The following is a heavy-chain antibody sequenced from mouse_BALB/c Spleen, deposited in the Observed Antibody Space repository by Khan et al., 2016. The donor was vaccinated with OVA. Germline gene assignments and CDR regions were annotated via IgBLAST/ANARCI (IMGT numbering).Heavy chain of an antibody. V-gene: IGHV3-2*02. CDR1: GYSITSNYA. J-gene: IGHJ4*01. CDR2: ISYRDSP. CDR3: AKRNYFGYAMDY. Sequence: EVQLQESGPGLVKPSQSLSLTCTVTGYSITSNYAWNWIRQFPGNLLEWMGYISYRDSPSYNPSLKSRISITRHTSKCQFFLQLNSVTTEDTATYYCAKRNYFGYAMDYWGQGTSVTVSS. D-gene: IGHD1-1*01.